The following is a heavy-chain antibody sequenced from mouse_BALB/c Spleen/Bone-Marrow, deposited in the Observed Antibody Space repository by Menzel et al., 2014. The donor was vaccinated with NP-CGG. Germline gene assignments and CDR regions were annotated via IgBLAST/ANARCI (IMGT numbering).Heavy chain of an antibody. Sequence: VQLKESGGGLVQPGGSLKLSCATSGFTFSDYYMYWVRQTPGKRLEWVAYITKGGGSTYYPDIVKGRFTISGDNAKNTLYLPMSRLKSEDTAMYYCARQLAYAMDYWGQGTSVTVSS. V-gene: IGHV5-12*02. CDR3: ARQLAYAMDY. D-gene: IGHD4-1*01. CDR2: ITKGGGST. J-gene: IGHJ4*01. CDR1: GFTFSDYY.